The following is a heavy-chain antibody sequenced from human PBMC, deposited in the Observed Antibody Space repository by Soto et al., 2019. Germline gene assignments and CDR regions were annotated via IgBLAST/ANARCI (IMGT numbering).Heavy chain of an antibody. V-gene: IGHV4-34*01. CDR1: GGSFSGYY. D-gene: IGHD5-18*01. CDR2: INHSGST. Sequence: PSETLSLTCAVYGGSFSGYYWSWIRQPPGKGLEWIGEINHSGSTNYNPSLKSRVTISVDTSKNQFSLKLSSVTAADTAVYYCACGYSYGSALDYWGQGTLVTVSS. J-gene: IGHJ4*02. CDR3: ACGYSYGSALDY.